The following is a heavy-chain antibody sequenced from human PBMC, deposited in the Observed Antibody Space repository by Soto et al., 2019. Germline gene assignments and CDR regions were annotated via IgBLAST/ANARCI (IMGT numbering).Heavy chain of an antibody. Sequence: ASVKVSCKASGGTFSSYAISWVRQAPGQGLEWMGGIIPIFGTANYAQKFQGRVTITADESTSTAYMELSSLRSEDTAVYYCARDEHAPDYGDYYYYGMDGWGQGTTVTVSS. CDR1: GGTFSSYA. J-gene: IGHJ6*02. CDR3: ARDEHAPDYGDYYYYGMDG. D-gene: IGHD4-17*01. CDR2: IIPIFGTA. V-gene: IGHV1-69*13.